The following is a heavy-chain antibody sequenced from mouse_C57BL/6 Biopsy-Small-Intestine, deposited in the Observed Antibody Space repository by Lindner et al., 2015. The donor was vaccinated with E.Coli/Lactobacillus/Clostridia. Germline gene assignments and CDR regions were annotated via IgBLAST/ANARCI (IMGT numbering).Heavy chain of an antibody. CDR2: INPYNGDT. CDR3: ARGWNDGYYDAMDY. Sequence: VQLQESGPELVKPGASVKISCKASGYSFTGYFMNWVKQSHGKSLEWIGRINPYNGDTFYNQKFKGKATLTVDRSSSTAHMELRSLTSEDSAVYYCARGWNDGYYDAMDYWGQGTSVTVSS. J-gene: IGHJ4*01. D-gene: IGHD2-3*01. V-gene: IGHV1-20*01. CDR1: GYSFTGYF.